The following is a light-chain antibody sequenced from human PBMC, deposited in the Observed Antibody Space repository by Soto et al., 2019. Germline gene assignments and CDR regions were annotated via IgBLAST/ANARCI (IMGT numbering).Light chain of an antibody. Sequence: QSALTQPASVSGSPGQSITISCTGTSSDVGGYKYVSWYQQHPGKAPKVMIYEVSNRPSGVSNRFSGSKSGNTASLTISGLLAEDEADYYCSSYTSSSTVVFGGGTKLTVL. J-gene: IGLJ2*01. CDR2: EVS. V-gene: IGLV2-14*01. CDR3: SSYTSSSTVV. CDR1: SSDVGGYKY.